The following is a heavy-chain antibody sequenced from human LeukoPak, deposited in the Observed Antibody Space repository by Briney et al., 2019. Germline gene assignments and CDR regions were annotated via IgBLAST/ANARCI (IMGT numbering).Heavy chain of an antibody. CDR2: ISGSGGST. CDR3: ANPYYYGSVSPDP. J-gene: IGHJ5*02. CDR1: GFTFSSYA. V-gene: IGHV3-23*01. Sequence: PGGSLRLSCAASGFTFSSYAMSWVRQAPGKGLEWVSIISGSGGSTYYADSVKGRFTISRDNSKNTLYLQMNSLRAEDTAVYYCANPYYYGSVSPDPWGQGTLVTVSS. D-gene: IGHD3-10*01.